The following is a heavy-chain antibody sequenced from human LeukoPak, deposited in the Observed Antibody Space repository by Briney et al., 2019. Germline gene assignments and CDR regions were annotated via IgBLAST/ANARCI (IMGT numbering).Heavy chain of an antibody. Sequence: SVKVSCKASGGTFSSYAISWVRQAPGQGLEWMGGIIPIFGTANYAQKFQGRVTITADKSTSTAYMELSSLRSEDTAVYYCARDLSQYSSSWYERAPRGNWFDPWGQGTLVTVSS. CDR3: ARDLSQYSSSWYERAPRGNWFDP. CDR2: IIPIFGTA. J-gene: IGHJ5*02. D-gene: IGHD6-13*01. CDR1: GGTFSSYA. V-gene: IGHV1-69*06.